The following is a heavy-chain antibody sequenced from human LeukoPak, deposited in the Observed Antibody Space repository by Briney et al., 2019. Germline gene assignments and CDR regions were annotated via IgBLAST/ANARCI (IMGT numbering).Heavy chain of an antibody. CDR2: IYYSGST. CDR3: ARHLTDRRLTYWIDP. J-gene: IGHJ5*02. V-gene: IGHV4-59*04. CDR1: GGSISSYY. Sequence: PSETLSLTCTVSGGSISSYYWSWIRQPPGKGLEWIGYIYYSGSTYYNPSLKSRVTISVDTSKNQFSLKLSSVTAADTAVYYCARHLTDRRLTYWIDPWGQGTLVTVSS. D-gene: IGHD6-6*01.